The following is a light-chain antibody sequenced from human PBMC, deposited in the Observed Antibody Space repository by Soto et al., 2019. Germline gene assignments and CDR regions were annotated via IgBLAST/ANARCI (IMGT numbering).Light chain of an antibody. CDR1: QDISTN. CDR2: GAS. Sequence: EIVMTQSPATLSVSPGERATLSCRASQDISTNLAWYQQKPGQAPRLLIYGASTRATGIPAGFSGSGSGTEFTLTISSLQSEDFAVYYCQQYDNWLRTFGQGTKVEIK. CDR3: QQYDNWLRT. V-gene: IGKV3-15*01. J-gene: IGKJ1*01.